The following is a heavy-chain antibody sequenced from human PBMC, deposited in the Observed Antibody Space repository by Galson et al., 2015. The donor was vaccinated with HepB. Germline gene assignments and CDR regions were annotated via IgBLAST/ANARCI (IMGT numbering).Heavy chain of an antibody. Sequence: SLRLSCAASGFTFSSYWMSWVRQAPGKGLEWVANIKQDGSEKYYADSVKGRFTISRDNSKNTLYLQMNSLRAEDTAVYYCARAGWIFGVVPSPNWFDPWGQGTLVTISS. D-gene: IGHD3-3*01. J-gene: IGHJ5*02. V-gene: IGHV3-7*01. CDR1: GFTFSSYW. CDR2: IKQDGSEK. CDR3: ARAGWIFGVVPSPNWFDP.